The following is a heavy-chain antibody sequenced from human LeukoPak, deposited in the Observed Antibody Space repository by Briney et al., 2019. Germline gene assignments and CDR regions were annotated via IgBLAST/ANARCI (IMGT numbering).Heavy chain of an antibody. J-gene: IGHJ2*01. V-gene: IGHV4-39*01. CDR1: GGSISSSSYY. Sequence: PSETLSLTCTVSGGSISSSSYYWGWIRQPPGKGLEWIGSIYYSGSTYYNPSLKSRVTISVDTSKNQFSLKLSSVTAADTAVYYCARRGFYGSGSYRSPRWYFDLWGRGTLVTVSS. CDR3: ARRGFYGSGSYRSPRWYFDL. D-gene: IGHD3-10*01. CDR2: IYYSGST.